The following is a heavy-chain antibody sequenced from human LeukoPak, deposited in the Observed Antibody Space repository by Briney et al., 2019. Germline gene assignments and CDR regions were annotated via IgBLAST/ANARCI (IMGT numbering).Heavy chain of an antibody. V-gene: IGHV4-59*01. J-gene: IGHJ4*02. CDR3: ARDSVLYGGSYFDY. CDR1: GGSISSYY. D-gene: IGHD4-23*01. CDR2: IYYSGST. Sequence: PSETLSLTCTVSGGSISSYYWSWIRQPPGKGLEWIGYIYYSGSTNYNPSLKSRVTISVDTSKNQFSLKLSSVTAADTAVYYCARDSVLYGGSYFDYWGQGTLVTVSS.